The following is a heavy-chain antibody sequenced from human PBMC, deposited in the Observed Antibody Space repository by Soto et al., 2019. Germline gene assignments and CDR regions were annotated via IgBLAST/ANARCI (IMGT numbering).Heavy chain of an antibody. J-gene: IGHJ1*01. CDR3: AKVSHLFGPGNYEYGF. D-gene: IGHD3-10*01. V-gene: IGHV3-23*01. CDR1: GFTLSSYA. Sequence: PKRSVRGSCAAAGFTLSSYAMSWVRQAPGKWLEWISTLSVSGSNSYYADSVKGRFTVSRDNSKNMLFLQMNSLRAEDTDLYYCAKVSHLFGPGNYEYGFWAQGTLVTVS. CDR2: LSVSGSNS.